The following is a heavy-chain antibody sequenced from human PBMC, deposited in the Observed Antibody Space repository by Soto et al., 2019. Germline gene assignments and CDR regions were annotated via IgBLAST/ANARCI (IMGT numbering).Heavy chain of an antibody. CDR3: ARAPILVGVTMHEYYFDY. V-gene: IGHV1-69*13. Sequence: GASVKVSCKASGGTFSNSVISWVRQAPGQGLEWVGGIIPSFDTPNYAQRLQGRVTIIADESTNTAYLELSRLRSEDTAVYYCARAPILVGVTMHEYYFDYWGQGTLVTVSS. D-gene: IGHD3-3*01. J-gene: IGHJ4*02. CDR1: GGTFSNSV. CDR2: IIPSFDTP.